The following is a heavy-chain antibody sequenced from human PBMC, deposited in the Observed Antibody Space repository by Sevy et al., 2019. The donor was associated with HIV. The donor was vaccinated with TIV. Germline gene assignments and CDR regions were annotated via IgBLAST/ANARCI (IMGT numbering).Heavy chain of an antibody. D-gene: IGHD3-3*01. J-gene: IGHJ5*02. Sequence: GGSLRLSCAASGFTFSFYAMTWVRQAPGKGLEWVSTISGSGGSTYYADSVKGRFTISRDNSKNTLYLQMNSLRAEDTAVYYCVKDHDYSWFDPWGQGTLVTVSS. V-gene: IGHV3-23*01. CDR2: ISGSGGST. CDR3: VKDHDYSWFDP. CDR1: GFTFSFYA.